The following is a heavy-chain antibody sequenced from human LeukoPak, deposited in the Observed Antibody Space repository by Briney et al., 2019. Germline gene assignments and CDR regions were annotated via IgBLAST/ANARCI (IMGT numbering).Heavy chain of an antibody. D-gene: IGHD3-10*01. CDR2: IDSRSGTI. CDR3: AKLKESYFYMDV. Sequence: GGSLRLSCAASGFTLSTYTMHWVRQAPGKGLEWISYIDSRSGTIYSADSVKGRFTISRDIAKNSLYLQTNSLRVEDTAVYHCAKLKESYFYMDVWGKGTTVTISS. CDR1: GFTLSTYT. V-gene: IGHV3-48*01. J-gene: IGHJ6*03.